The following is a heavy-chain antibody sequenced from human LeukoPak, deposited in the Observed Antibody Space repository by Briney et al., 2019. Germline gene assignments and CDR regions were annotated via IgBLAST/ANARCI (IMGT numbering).Heavy chain of an antibody. CDR2: ISWNSGSI. J-gene: IGHJ4*02. Sequence: GGSLRLSCAASGFTFDDYAMHWVRQAPGKGLEWVSGISWNSGSIGYADSVKGRFTISRDNAKNSLCLQMNSLRAEDTALYYCAKGNYYDSSGYTAFDYWGQGTLVTVSS. D-gene: IGHD3-22*01. CDR3: AKGNYYDSSGYTAFDY. CDR1: GFTFDDYA. V-gene: IGHV3-9*01.